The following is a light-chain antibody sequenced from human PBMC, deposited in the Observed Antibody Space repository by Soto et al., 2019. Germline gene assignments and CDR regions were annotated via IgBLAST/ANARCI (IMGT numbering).Light chain of an antibody. CDR1: ERISDY. V-gene: IGKV1-39*01. CDR3: QQTNTAPWT. J-gene: IGKJ1*01. Sequence: IQIAPPQSSLSASVGDRVTISCRASERISDYLAWYQQKPGKAPKLLINTASSLRSGVPSRFSGSGSGTDFTLTIDSLQPEDFATYCCQQTNTAPWTFGQGTKVDIK. CDR2: TAS.